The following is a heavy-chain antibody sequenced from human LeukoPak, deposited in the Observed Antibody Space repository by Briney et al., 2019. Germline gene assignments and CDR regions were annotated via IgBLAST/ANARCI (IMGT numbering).Heavy chain of an antibody. CDR3: ARVSRSSPIDY. CDR2: ISAYNGDT. V-gene: IGHV1-18*04. Sequence: GASVKVSCKASGYTFTSYGISWVRQAPGQGLEWMGWISAYNGDTNYAQRLQGRVTMTTDTSTSTAYMELRSLRSDDTDVYYCARVSRSSPIDYWGQGTLVTVSS. CDR1: GYTFTSYG. J-gene: IGHJ4*02.